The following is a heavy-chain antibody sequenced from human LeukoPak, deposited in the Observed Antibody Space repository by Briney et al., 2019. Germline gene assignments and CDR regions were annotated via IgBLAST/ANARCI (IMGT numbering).Heavy chain of an antibody. V-gene: IGHV3-23*01. CDR3: AKDIYGGSWPNDY. CDR1: GFTFRNYG. Sequence: PGGSLRLSCAASGFTFRNYGMSWVRQAPGKGLEWVSAISGDAADIFYADSVKGRFTISRDNSKNTLYLQMNSLRAEDTAVYYCAKDIYGGSWPNDYWGQGTLVTVSS. D-gene: IGHD4-23*01. J-gene: IGHJ4*02. CDR2: ISGDAADI.